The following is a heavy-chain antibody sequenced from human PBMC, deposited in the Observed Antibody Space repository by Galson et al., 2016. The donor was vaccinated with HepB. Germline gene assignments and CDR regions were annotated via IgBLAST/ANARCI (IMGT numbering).Heavy chain of an antibody. V-gene: IGHV3-33*01. CDR1: GFTFGSYG. CDR3: ARRTIFLDY. Sequence: SLRLSCAASGFTFGSYGMQWVRQAPGKGLEWVAVIWYDGSNKYYADSVKGRFTISRDNSKNTLSLQMNSLRAEDTAVYYCARRTIFLDYWGQGVLVTVSS. J-gene: IGHJ4*02. CDR2: IWYDGSNK. D-gene: IGHD3-9*01.